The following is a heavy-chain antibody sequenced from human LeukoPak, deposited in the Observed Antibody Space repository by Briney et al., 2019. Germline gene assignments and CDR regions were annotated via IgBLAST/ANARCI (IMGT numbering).Heavy chain of an antibody. D-gene: IGHD3-3*01. CDR3: ARDYDFWSGYYTGIFDY. V-gene: IGHV3-48*01. CDR2: ISSSSSII. CDR1: GFTFSSFS. Sequence: GGSLRLSCAASGFTFSSFSMNWVRQAPGKGLEWVSYISSSSSIIYYADSVKGRFTISRDNAKNSLYLQMNSLRAEDAAVYYCARDYDFWSGYYTGIFDYWGQGTLVTVSS. J-gene: IGHJ4*02.